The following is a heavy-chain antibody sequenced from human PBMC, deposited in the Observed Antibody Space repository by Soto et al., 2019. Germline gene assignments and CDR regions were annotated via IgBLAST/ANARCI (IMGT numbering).Heavy chain of an antibody. D-gene: IGHD6-19*01. J-gene: IGHJ4*02. Sequence: QERLQESGPGLVKPSETLSLTCSVSGGSINGYYWNWIRQPPGKGLEWLGNVYFSGSTDYNPSLEARLTISVDTSKKQISLKLRSVTAADTAVDYCARQEAVPGTPFDSWGQGTLVSVSS. CDR3: ARQEAVPGTPFDS. CDR2: VYFSGST. CDR1: GGSINGYY. V-gene: IGHV4-59*01.